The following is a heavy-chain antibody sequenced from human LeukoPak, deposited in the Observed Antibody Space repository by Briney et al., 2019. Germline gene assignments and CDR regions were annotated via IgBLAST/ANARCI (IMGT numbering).Heavy chain of an antibody. V-gene: IGHV1-46*01. D-gene: IGHD3-10*01. CDR2: INPSGGST. CDR1: GYTFTSYY. J-gene: IGHJ4*02. Sequence: ASVKVSCKASGYTFTSYYMHWVRQAPGQGLEWMGIINPSGGSTSYAQKFQGRVTMTRDTSTSTVYMELSSLRSEDTAVYYCARERSGIRPLGYWHYWGQGTLVTVSS. CDR3: ARERSGIRPLGYWHY.